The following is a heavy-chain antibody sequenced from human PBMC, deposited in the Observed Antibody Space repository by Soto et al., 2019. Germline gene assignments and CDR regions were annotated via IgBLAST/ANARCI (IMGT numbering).Heavy chain of an antibody. D-gene: IGHD4-4*01. J-gene: IGHJ4*02. CDR2: IYYSGST. CDR1: GGSISSGDYY. V-gene: IGHV4-39*01. Sequence: SETLSLTCTVSGGSISSGDYYWSWIRQPPGKGLEWIGCIYYSGSTYYNPSLKSRVTISVDTSKNQFSLKLSSVTAADTAVYYCARHEPPYPATVTTWGLDYWGQGTLVTSPQ. CDR3: ARHEPPYPATVTTWGLDY.